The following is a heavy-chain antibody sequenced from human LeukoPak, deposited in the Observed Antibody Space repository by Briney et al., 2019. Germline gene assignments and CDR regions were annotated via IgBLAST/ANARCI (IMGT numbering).Heavy chain of an antibody. CDR1: GFTFSSYD. D-gene: IGHD6-19*01. J-gene: IGHJ4*02. CDR2: ISYDGSNK. CDR3: AKGPSSGWYVIDY. Sequence: PGGSLRLSCAASGFTFSSYDMHWVRQAPGRGLEWVAVISYDGSNKYYADSVKGRLTISRDNSKNTLYLQMNSLRAEDTAVYYCAKGPSSGWYVIDYWGQGTLVTVSS. V-gene: IGHV3-30*18.